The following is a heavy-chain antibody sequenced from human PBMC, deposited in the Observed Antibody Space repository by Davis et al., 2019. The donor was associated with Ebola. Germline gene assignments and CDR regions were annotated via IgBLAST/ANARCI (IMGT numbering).Heavy chain of an antibody. Sequence: GESLKISCKGSGYSFTSYWIAWVRQMPGKGLECMGIIYPGDSETRYSPSFQGQVTISADKSISTAYLQWSSLKASDTAMYYCARMKVTTYYFDYWGQGTLVTVSS. V-gene: IGHV5-51*01. CDR1: GYSFTSYW. D-gene: IGHD5-18*01. J-gene: IGHJ4*02. CDR2: IYPGDSET. CDR3: ARMKVTTYYFDY.